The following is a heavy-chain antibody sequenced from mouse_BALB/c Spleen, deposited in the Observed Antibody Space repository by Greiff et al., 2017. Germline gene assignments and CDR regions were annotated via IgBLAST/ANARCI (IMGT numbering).Heavy chain of an antibody. CDR1: GFNIKDYY. CDR3: ARSAYYGNYDY. D-gene: IGHD2-10*01. Sequence: VQLQQSGAELVRPGALVKLSCKASGFNIKDYYMHWVKQRPEQGLEWIGWIDPENGNTIYDPKFQGKASITADTSSNTAYLQLSSLTSEDTAVYYCARSAYYGNYDYWGQGTTLTVSS. CDR2: IDPENGNT. V-gene: IGHV14-1*02. J-gene: IGHJ2*01.